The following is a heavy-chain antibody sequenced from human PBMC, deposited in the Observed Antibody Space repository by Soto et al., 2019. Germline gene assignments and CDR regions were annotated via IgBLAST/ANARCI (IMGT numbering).Heavy chain of an antibody. CDR3: AREIAAVPRAFDY. D-gene: IGHD6-13*01. CDR2: VYYTGTT. J-gene: IGHJ4*02. Sequence: PSETLSLTCTVSGGSISSYFYIWVRQPPGKGLEWIGSVYYTGTTDYNPSLKSRVTISVDTSKTQFSLNLRSVTAADTAVYYCAREIAAVPRAFDYWGRGTPVTVSS. V-gene: IGHV4-59*01. CDR1: GGSISSYF.